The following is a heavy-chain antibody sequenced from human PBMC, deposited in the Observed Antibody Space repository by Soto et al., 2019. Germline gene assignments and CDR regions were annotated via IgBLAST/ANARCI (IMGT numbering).Heavy chain of an antibody. D-gene: IGHD2-2*01. CDR3: ASLAWGYCSSTSCHSDV. CDR1: GFTFSSYA. Sequence: GSLRLSCAASGFTFSSYAMHWVRQAPGKGLEWVAVISYDGSNKYYADSVKGRFTISRDNSKNTLYLQMNSLRAEDTAVYYCASLAWGYCSSTSCHSDVWGQGTTVTVSS. V-gene: IGHV3-30-3*01. CDR2: ISYDGSNK. J-gene: IGHJ6*02.